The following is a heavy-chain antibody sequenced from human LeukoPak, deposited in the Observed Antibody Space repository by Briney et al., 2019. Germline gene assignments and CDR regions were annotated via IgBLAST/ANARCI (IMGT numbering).Heavy chain of an antibody. Sequence: ASVKVSCKASGYTFTSYAMHWVRQAPGQRLEWMGWINAGNGNTKYSQKFQGRVTITRDTSASTAYMELSSLRSEDTAVYYCARGGTIFGVVITIPHYYYYGMDVWGQGTTVTVSS. CDR3: ARGGTIFGVVITIPHYYYYGMDV. V-gene: IGHV1-3*01. J-gene: IGHJ6*02. D-gene: IGHD3-3*01. CDR2: INAGNGNT. CDR1: GYTFTSYA.